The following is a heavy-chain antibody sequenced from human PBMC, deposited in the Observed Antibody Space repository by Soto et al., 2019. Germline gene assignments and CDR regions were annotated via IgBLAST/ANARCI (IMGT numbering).Heavy chain of an antibody. V-gene: IGHV5-10-1*01. CDR1: GYSFTSYW. CDR3: ARHERGYSYGYSIGGMDV. Sequence: PGESLKISCNGSGYSFTSYWISWVRQMPWKGLEWMGRIDPSDSYTNYSPSFQGHVTISADKSISTAYLQWSSLKASDTAMYYCARHERGYSYGYSIGGMDVWGQGTTVTVSS. J-gene: IGHJ6*02. CDR2: IDPSDSYT. D-gene: IGHD5-18*01.